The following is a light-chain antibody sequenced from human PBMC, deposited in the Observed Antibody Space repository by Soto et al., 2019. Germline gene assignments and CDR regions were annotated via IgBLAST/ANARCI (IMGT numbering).Light chain of an antibody. V-gene: IGKV3-20*01. CDR1: QSVSSSY. CDR3: QQYGSSPPNT. CDR2: GAS. J-gene: IGKJ2*01. Sequence: EIVLTQSPGTLSLSPGERATLSCRASQSVSSSYLAWYQQKPGQAPRLLIYGASSRATGIPDRFSGSGSATDFTLTNSSLEPEDLAVYYCQQYGSSPPNTFGQGTMLEIK.